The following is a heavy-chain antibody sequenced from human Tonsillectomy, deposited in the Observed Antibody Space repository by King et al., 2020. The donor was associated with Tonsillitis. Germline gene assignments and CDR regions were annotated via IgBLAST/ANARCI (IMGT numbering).Heavy chain of an antibody. Sequence: QLVQSGGGVVQPGRSLRLSCAASGFTFSSYGMHWFRQAPRTGLEWVAVIWYDGSNKYYADSVKGRFTLSRDHSKNTLYLQMNSLRAEDTAVYYCARAYYDILTIDAFDIWGQGTMVTVSS. J-gene: IGHJ3*02. CDR2: IWYDGSNK. CDR1: GFTFSSYG. D-gene: IGHD3-9*01. V-gene: IGHV3-33*08. CDR3: ARAYYDILTIDAFDI.